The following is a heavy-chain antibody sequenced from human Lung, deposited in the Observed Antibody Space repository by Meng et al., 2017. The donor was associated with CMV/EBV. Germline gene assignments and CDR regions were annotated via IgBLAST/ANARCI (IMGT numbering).Heavy chain of an antibody. CDR1: GYTFTTYY. Sequence: ASXXVSXKTSGYTFTTYYIHWVRQAPGQGLEWMGIINPRHGGTAYAHKFQGRVTMTRDTSTSTVYMELSSLRSEDTAVYYGARARYFDWLGFDPWGRGSVVNGAS. D-gene: IGHD3-9*01. CDR2: INPRHGGT. V-gene: IGHV1-46*01. CDR3: ARARYFDWLGFDP. J-gene: IGHJ5*02.